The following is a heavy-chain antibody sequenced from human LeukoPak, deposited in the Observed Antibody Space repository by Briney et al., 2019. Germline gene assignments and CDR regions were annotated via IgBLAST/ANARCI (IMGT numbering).Heavy chain of an antibody. J-gene: IGHJ3*02. CDR3: ARDRRESSKANDAFDI. CDR2: TYYTGAT. CDR1: GGSINSYY. D-gene: IGHD4-11*01. V-gene: IGHV4-59*01. Sequence: SETLSLTCSVSGGSINSYYWSWIRQPPGQGLEGIGYTYYTGATNYNPSLESRVTISIDRSKRQLSLELRSVTAADTAVYYCARDRRESSKANDAFDIWGQGTMVTVSP.